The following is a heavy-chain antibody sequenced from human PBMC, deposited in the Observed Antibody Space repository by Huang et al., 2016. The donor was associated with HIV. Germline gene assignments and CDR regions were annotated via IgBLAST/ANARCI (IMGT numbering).Heavy chain of an antibody. V-gene: IGHV3-23*01. CDR3: AKVASGYDFSARGSDWFDP. CDR2: TRGSGGKR. D-gene: IGHD5-12*01. J-gene: IGHJ5*02. CDR1: AFTFGSYA. Sequence: EMQLLESGGGLVQPGGSLRLSCAASAFTFGSYAMTWVRQAGGEWREWGSATRGSGGKRYYADCGKGRVTICRENAKNKLDLQMNSLRAEDTAVYYCAKVASGYDFSARGSDWFDPWGQGTLVSVSS.